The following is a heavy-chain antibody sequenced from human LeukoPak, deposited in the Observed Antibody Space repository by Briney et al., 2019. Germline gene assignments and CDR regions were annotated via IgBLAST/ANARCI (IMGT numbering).Heavy chain of an antibody. V-gene: IGHV1-8*03. CDR2: MNPNSGNT. D-gene: IGHD3-10*02. CDR3: ARDVRVIYYYYYMDV. J-gene: IGHJ6*03. CDR1: GYTFTSYD. Sequence: ASVKVSCKASGYTFTSYDINWVRQATGQGLEWMGWMNPNSGNTGYAQKFQGRVTITRNTSISTAYMELRSLRSDDTTVYYCARDVRVIYYYYYMDVWGKGTTVTVSS.